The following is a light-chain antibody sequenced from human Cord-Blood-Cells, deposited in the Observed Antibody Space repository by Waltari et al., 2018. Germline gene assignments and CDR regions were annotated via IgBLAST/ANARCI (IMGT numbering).Light chain of an antibody. Sequence: DIVMTQSPDSLAVSLGERATINGKSSQSVLYSSNNKNYLSWYQQKPGQPPKLLIYWASTRESGVPDRCSGSGSGTDFPLTISSLQAEDVAVYYCQQYYSTPYSFGQGTKLEIK. CDR1: QSVLYSSNNKNY. V-gene: IGKV4-1*01. J-gene: IGKJ2*03. CDR3: QQYYSTPYS. CDR2: WAS.